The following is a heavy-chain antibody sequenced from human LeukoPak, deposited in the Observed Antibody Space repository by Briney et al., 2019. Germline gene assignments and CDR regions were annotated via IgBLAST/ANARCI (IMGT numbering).Heavy chain of an antibody. Sequence: ASVKVSCKASGGTFSSYAISWVRQAPGQGLEWMGWMNPNSGNTGYAQKFQGRVTMTRNTSISTAYMELSSLRSEDTAVYYCARGSYYYDSSGSGSSHYYYYYGMDVWGQGTTVTVSS. V-gene: IGHV1-8*02. CDR1: GGTFSSYA. D-gene: IGHD3-22*01. J-gene: IGHJ6*02. CDR3: ARGSYYYDSSGSGSSHYYYYYGMDV. CDR2: MNPNSGNT.